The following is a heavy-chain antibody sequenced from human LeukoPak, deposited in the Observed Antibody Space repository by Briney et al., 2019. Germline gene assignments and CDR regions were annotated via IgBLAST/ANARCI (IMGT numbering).Heavy chain of an antibody. CDR2: ISHDGSNK. CDR3: AKDRRPYSSDPDY. D-gene: IGHD6-19*01. CDR1: KFTFSSYG. J-gene: IGHJ4*02. Sequence: GRSLRLSCAASKFTFSSYGMHWVRQAPGKGLEWVAVISHDGSNKYYGDSVKGRFTISRDNSKNTLYLQMNSLRAEDTAMYYCAKDRRPYSSDPDYWGQGTLVTVSS. V-gene: IGHV3-30*18.